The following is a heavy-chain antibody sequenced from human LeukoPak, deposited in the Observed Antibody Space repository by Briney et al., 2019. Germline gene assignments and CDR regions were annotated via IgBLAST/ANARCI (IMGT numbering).Heavy chain of an antibody. CDR3: VKDPRDTYGTNWFVS. V-gene: IGHV3-23*01. Sequence: PGGSLRLSCVASGFSFGNYAMSWVRQAPGKGLQWVSQISGTGGATWYAGFARDRFTISRDNSKKSLYLQMSVLRVEDTAMYYCVKDPRDTYGTNWFVSWGQGTLLIVSS. CDR1: GFSFGNYA. D-gene: IGHD2-21*01. J-gene: IGHJ5*01. CDR2: ISGTGGAT.